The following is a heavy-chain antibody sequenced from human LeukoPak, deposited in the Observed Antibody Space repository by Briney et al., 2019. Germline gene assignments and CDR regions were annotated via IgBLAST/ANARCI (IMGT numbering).Heavy chain of an antibody. CDR3: ASLVVPPASAMDV. Sequence: SSETLSLTCTVSGGSISSYYWSWIRQPPGKGLEWIGYIYYSGSTNYNPSLKSRVTISLDTSKNQFSLRLSSVTAADTATYYCASLVVPPASAMDVWGQGTTVTVSS. J-gene: IGHJ6*02. V-gene: IGHV4-59*08. CDR1: GGSISSYY. CDR2: IYYSGST. D-gene: IGHD2-2*01.